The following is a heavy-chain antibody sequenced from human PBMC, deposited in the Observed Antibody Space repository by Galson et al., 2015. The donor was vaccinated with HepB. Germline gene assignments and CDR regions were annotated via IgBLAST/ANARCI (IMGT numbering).Heavy chain of an antibody. CDR3: AKDLGRHGWYFDY. Sequence: SLRLSCAASGFTFSSYAMSWVRQAPGKGLEWVSSISDRDANTYYADSVKGRFTISRDNSKNTLYLQMNSLRDEDTAVYYCAKDLGRHGWYFDYWGQGTLVTVSS. CDR1: GFTFSSYA. V-gene: IGHV3-23*01. D-gene: IGHD1-26*01. J-gene: IGHJ4*02. CDR2: ISDRDANT.